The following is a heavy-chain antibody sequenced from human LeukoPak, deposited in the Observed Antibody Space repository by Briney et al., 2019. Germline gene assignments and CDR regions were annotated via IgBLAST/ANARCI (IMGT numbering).Heavy chain of an antibody. J-gene: IGHJ3*01. CDR1: GGSIGSYY. Sequence: SETLSLTCTVSGGSIGSYYWSWIRQPPGKGLECIGYIYHSGTTNYNPSLKSRVTISADTSKNQFSLKLTSVTAADTAIYYCARQRDYADYLDAFDVWGQGAMVTVSS. V-gene: IGHV4-59*08. D-gene: IGHD4-17*01. CDR3: ARQRDYADYLDAFDV. CDR2: IYHSGTT.